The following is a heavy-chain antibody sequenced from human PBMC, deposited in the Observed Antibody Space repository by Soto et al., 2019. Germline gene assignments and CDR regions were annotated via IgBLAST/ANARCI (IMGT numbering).Heavy chain of an antibody. CDR3: ARTLAVAVPWYYGMDV. CDR1: GFTFGDYT. D-gene: IGHD6-19*01. J-gene: IGHJ6*02. V-gene: IGHV3-49*05. Sequence: NPGGSLRLSCVASGFTFGDYTMSWFRQAPGGGLEWVSFIRSKAYGATTEYAASVKGRFTISRDDSKSIAYLQMNSLKSEDTAVYYCARTLAVAVPWYYGMDVWGQGTTVTVSS. CDR2: IRSKAYGATT.